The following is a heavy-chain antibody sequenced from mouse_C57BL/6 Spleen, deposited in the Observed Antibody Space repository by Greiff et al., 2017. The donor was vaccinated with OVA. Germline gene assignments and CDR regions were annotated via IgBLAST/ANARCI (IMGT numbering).Heavy chain of an antibody. Sequence: EVMLVESGGGLVQPGGSMKLSCAASGFTFSDAWMDWVRQSPEKGLEWVAEIRNKANNPATYYAESVKGRFTISRDDSKSSVYLQMNSVRAEDTGSYYCTRRAYWGQGTLVTVSA. CDR1: GFTFSDAW. V-gene: IGHV6-6*01. CDR3: TRRAY. CDR2: IRNKANNPAT. J-gene: IGHJ3*01.